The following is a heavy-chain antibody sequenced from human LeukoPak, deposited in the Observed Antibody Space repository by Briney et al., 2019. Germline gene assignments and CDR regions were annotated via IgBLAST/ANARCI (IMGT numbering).Heavy chain of an antibody. J-gene: IGHJ4*02. V-gene: IGHV4-59*01. Sequence: SETLSLTCTVSGGSISSYYWSWIQQPPGKGLEWIGYSYYSGSTNYNPSLKSRVTISLDTSKNQFSLKLNSLTAADTAVYYCARGGLSSGWYGWGQGTLVTVSS. CDR3: ARGGLSSGWYG. CDR1: GGSISSYY. CDR2: SYYSGST. D-gene: IGHD6-19*01.